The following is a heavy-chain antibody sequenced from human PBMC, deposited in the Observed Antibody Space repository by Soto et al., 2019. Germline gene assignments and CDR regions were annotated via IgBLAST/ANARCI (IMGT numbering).Heavy chain of an antibody. V-gene: IGHV4-34*01. CDR1: GGSLSGYY. D-gene: IGHD3-10*01. J-gene: IGHJ4*02. CDR2: INHSGSA. CDR3: ARDTRHYAWGRYEGGYCYFAN. Sequence: QVQLQQWGSGLLKPSETLSLTCAVYGGSLSGYYWSWIRQSPGKGLEWIGQINHSGSANYHPSLKSRVTIFLHQSGTTFSLELRPVTAADTSVYYCARDTRHYAWGRYEGGYCYFANGSQATLVTVSS.